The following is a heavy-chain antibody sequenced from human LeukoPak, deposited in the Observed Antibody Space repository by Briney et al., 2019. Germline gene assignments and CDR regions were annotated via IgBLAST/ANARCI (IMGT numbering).Heavy chain of an antibody. V-gene: IGHV3-48*01. D-gene: IGHD5-18*01. CDR1: GFIFSNYN. J-gene: IGHJ4*02. Sequence: GGSLRLSCAASGFIFSNYNMNWVRQTPGKGLEWLSYISSSSGTIYYADSVKGRFTISGDNAKNSLYLQMNGLRAEDTAVYSCARALGYSYGYAVDYWGQETLVTVSS. CDR2: ISSSSGTI. CDR3: ARALGYSYGYAVDY.